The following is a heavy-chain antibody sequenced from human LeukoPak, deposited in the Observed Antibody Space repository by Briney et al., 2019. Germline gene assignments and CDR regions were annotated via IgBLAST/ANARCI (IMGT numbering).Heavy chain of an antibody. D-gene: IGHD3-16*02. CDR3: ARDRRRLGELSSPFDY. Sequence: SETLSLTCTVSGGSISSGSYYWGWIRQPPGKGLEWIGSIYYSGSTYYNPSLKSRVTISVDTSKNQFSPKLSSVTAADTAVYYCARDRRRLGELSSPFDYWGQGTLVTVSS. J-gene: IGHJ4*02. CDR1: GGSISSGSYY. CDR2: IYYSGST. V-gene: IGHV4-39*07.